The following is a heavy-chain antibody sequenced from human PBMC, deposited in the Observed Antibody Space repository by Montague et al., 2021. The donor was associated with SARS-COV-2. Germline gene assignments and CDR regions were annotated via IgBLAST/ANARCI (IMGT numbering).Heavy chain of an antibody. CDR1: GDSITSDVSY. D-gene: IGHD2/OR15-2a*01. CDR3: ARDDFRWDFDC. V-gene: IGHV4-61*02. CDR2: IYTTGST. Sequence: TLSLICTVSGDSITSDVSYWSWIRQPAGKGLEWIGRIYTTGSTNYNPSLKSRLTISLDTSKNQFSLKLSSVTAADTAVYYCARDDFRWDFDCWGQGTLVTVSS. J-gene: IGHJ4*02.